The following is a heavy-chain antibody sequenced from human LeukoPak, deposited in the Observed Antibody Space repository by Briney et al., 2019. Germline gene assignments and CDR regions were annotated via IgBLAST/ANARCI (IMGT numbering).Heavy chain of an antibody. CDR3: ARGDTYSSSWYGFHY. CDR2: ISGSGGST. D-gene: IGHD6-13*01. J-gene: IGHJ4*02. CDR1: GFTFANYA. Sequence: GGSLRLSCAASGFTFANYAMTWVRQAPGKGLEWVSAISGSGGSTYYADSVKGRFTISRDNSKNTLYLQMDSLRAEDTAVYYCARGDTYSSSWYGFHYWGQGTLVTVSS. V-gene: IGHV3-23*01.